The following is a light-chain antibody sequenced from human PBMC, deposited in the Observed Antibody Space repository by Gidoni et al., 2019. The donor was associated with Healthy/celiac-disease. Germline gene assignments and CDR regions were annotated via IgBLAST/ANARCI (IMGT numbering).Light chain of an antibody. V-gene: IGLV1-47*01. CDR3: AAWDDSLSAL. CDR1: SSNIGSNY. CDR2: RNN. J-gene: IGLJ2*01. Sequence: QSVLTQPPSASGTPGQRVTISWSGSSSNIGSNYVYWYQQLPGTAPKLLIYRNNQRPSGVPDRFSGSKSGTSASLAISGRRSEDEADYYCAAWDDSLSALFGGGTKLTVL.